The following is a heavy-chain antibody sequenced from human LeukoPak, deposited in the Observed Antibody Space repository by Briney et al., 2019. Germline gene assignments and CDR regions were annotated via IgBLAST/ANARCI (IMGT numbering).Heavy chain of an antibody. CDR1: GFTFSNYA. J-gene: IGHJ3*02. Sequence: PGGSLRLSCAASGFTFSNYAMSWVRQAPGKGLEWVSAISGSDGHTYYADSVKGRFTISSDNSKNTLYLQMFSLRAEDTAVYYCAKGPFRVGASAVPSDAFDIWGQGTMVTVPS. CDR2: ISGSDGHT. CDR3: AKGPFRVGASAVPSDAFDI. V-gene: IGHV3-23*01. D-gene: IGHD1-26*01.